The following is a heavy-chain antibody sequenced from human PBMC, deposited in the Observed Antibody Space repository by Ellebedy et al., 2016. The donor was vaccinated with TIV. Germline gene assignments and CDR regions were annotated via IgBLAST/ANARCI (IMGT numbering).Heavy chain of an antibody. Sequence: ASVKVSCKASGYTFTSYGISWVRQAPGQGLEWMGWISAYNGNTNYAQKLQGRVTMTTDTSTSTAYMELRSLRSDDTAVYYCARGHYCTNGVCHLDYWGQGTLVTVSS. V-gene: IGHV1-18*01. CDR1: GYTFTSYG. CDR3: ARGHYCTNGVCHLDY. CDR2: ISAYNGNT. J-gene: IGHJ4*02. D-gene: IGHD2-8*01.